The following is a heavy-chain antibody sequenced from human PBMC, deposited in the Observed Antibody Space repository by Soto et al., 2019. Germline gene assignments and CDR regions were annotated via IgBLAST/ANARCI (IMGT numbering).Heavy chain of an antibody. CDR2: IYYSGST. CDR1: GGSISSYY. CDR3: ARDYYDSSGYCYFFDY. D-gene: IGHD3-22*01. J-gene: IGHJ4*02. Sequence: SETLSLTCTVSGGSISSYYWSLIRQPPGKGLEWIRYIYYSGSTNYNPSLKSRVTISVDTSKNQSSLKLSSVTAADTAVYYCARDYYDSSGYCYFFDYWGQGTLVTVSS. V-gene: IGHV4-59*01.